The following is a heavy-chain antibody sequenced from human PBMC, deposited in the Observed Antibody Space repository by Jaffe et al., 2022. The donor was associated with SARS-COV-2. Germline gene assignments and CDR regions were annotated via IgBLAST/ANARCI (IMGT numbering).Heavy chain of an antibody. D-gene: IGHD3-9*01. CDR2: ISSSSSYI. J-gene: IGHJ3*02. CDR3: ASSMRDDILTGHDAFDI. CDR1: GFTFSSYS. Sequence: EVQLVQSGGGLVKPGGSLRLSCAASGFTFSSYSMNWVRQAPGKGLEWVSSISSSSSYIYYADSVKGRFTISRDNAKNSLYLQMNSLRAEDTAVYYCASSMRDDILTGHDAFDIWGQGTMVTVSS. V-gene: IGHV3-21*01.